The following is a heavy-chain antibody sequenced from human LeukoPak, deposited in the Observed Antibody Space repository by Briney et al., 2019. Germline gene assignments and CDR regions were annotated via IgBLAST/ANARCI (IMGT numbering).Heavy chain of an antibody. CDR1: GGSFSCYY. D-gene: IGHD3-10*01. Sequence: PSETLSLTCAVYGGSFSCYYWSWIRQPPGKGLEWIGEINHSGSTNYNPSLKSRVTISVDTSKNQFSLKLSSVTAADTAVYYCVGLLWSGGLNYWGQGTLVTVSS. J-gene: IGHJ4*02. CDR2: INHSGST. V-gene: IGHV4-34*01. CDR3: VGLLWSGGLNY.